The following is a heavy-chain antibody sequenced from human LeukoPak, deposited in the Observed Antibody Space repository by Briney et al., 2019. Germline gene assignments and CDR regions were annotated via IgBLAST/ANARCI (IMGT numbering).Heavy chain of an antibody. CDR3: VVVVEPPDSDGFDV. D-gene: IGHD1-14*01. CDR2: INADGSTA. J-gene: IGHJ3*01. V-gene: IGHV3-74*01. Sequence: QSGGSLRLSCAASGFTFCNSWVHWVRHAPGKGLVWVSLINADGSTATYADSVKGRFTISRDNARNTLCVQMNSLTIEDTAVYYCVVVVEPPDSDGFDVWGQGTMITVSS. CDR1: GFTFCNSW.